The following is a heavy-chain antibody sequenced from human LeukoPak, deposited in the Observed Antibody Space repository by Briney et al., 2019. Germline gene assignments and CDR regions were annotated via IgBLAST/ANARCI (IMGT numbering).Heavy chain of an antibody. Sequence: ASVKVSCKASGYTFTSYGISWVRQAPGQGLEWMGWISAYNGNTNYAQKLQGRVTMTTDTTTSTAYMELRSLRSDDTAVYYCARAGSLEYYYDSSGYDPVYYYGMDVWGQGTTVAVSS. CDR3: ARAGSLEYYYDSSGYDPVYYYGMDV. J-gene: IGHJ6*02. CDR1: GYTFTSYG. V-gene: IGHV1-18*01. CDR2: ISAYNGNT. D-gene: IGHD3-22*01.